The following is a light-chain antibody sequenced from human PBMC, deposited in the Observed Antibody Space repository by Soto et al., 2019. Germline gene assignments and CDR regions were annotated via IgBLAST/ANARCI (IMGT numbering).Light chain of an antibody. CDR2: KAS. CDR3: QQYNTYPLT. CDR1: QSVTSS. J-gene: IGKJ1*01. Sequence: MTLSPSTLSASVRDRVTITCRASQSVTSSLAWLQQKPGKAPKVLIYKASSLESGVPSRFSGSGSGTEFTLTISSLQPDDFATYYCQQYNTYPLTFGQGTKVDIK. V-gene: IGKV1-5*03.